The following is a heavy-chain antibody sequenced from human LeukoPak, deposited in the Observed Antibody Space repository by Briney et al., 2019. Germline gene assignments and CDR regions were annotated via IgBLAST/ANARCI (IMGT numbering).Heavy chain of an antibody. CDR2: IYYSGST. J-gene: IGHJ5*02. CDR3: AVNWNYVDNWFDP. V-gene: IGHV4-39*01. D-gene: IGHD1-7*01. Sequence: ETLSLTCTVSGGSIGSSSYYWGWLRQPPGTGLEWIGSIYYSGSTYYNPSLKTRVTISVDTSKNQFSLKLSSVTAADTAVYYCAVNWNYVDNWFDPWGQGTLVTVSS. CDR1: GGSIGSSSYY.